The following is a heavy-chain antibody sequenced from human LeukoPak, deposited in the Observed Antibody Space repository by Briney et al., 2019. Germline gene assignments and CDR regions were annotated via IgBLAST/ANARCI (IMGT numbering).Heavy chain of an antibody. V-gene: IGHV3-30*02. J-gene: IGHJ4*02. Sequence: GGSLRLSCAASGFSFSSSGMHWVRQTPRKGLEWVAYIRFDGSNKDYADSVKGRFSISRDNSENKVYLNMNSLRAEDTAIYYCAKSDYYGASDYWGQGTLVTVSS. CDR2: IRFDGSNK. D-gene: IGHD3-10*01. CDR3: AKSDYYGASDY. CDR1: GFSFSSSG.